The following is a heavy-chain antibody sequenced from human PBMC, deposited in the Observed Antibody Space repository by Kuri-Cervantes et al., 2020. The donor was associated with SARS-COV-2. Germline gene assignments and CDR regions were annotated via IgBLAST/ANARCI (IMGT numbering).Heavy chain of an antibody. J-gene: IGHJ4*02. CDR3: ARGFGESPFDY. CDR1: GFTVSSNY. CDR2: IYSGGST. V-gene: IGHV3-53*01. Sequence: GESLKISCAASGFTVSSNYMSWVRQAPGKGLEWVSVIYSGGSTYYADSVKGRFTISRDNSKNTLYLQMNSLRAEDTAVYYCARGFGESPFDYWGQGTLVTVSS. D-gene: IGHD3-10*01.